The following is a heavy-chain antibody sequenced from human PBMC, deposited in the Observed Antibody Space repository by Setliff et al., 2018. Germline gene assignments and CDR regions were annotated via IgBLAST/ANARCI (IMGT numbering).Heavy chain of an antibody. CDR2: IYTSGST. D-gene: IGHD1-26*01. J-gene: IGHJ3*01. Sequence: KASETLSLTCAVSGYSISSGYYWGWIRQPPGKGLEWIGRIYTSGSTNYNPSLKSRVTISVDTSKNQFSLRLSSVTAADTAVYYCARDWAPFGSYYPRLPFDFWGQGTMVTVSS. CDR1: GYSISSGYY. V-gene: IGHV4-38-2*02. CDR3: ARDWAPFGSYYPRLPFDF.